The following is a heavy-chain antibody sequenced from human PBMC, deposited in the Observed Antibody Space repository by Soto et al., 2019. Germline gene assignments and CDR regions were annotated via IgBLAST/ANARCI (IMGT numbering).Heavy chain of an antibody. Sequence: QVQLQESGPGLVKPSQTLSLTCTVSGGSISSGGYYWSWIRQHPGKGLEWIGYIYYSGSTYYNPYLKSRVTISVDTSKNQFSLKLSSVTAADTAVYYCARDLRWGTRWDDAFDIWGQGTMVTVSS. CDR3: ARDLRWGTRWDDAFDI. CDR2: IYYSGST. J-gene: IGHJ3*02. CDR1: GGSISSGGYY. D-gene: IGHD7-27*01. V-gene: IGHV4-31*03.